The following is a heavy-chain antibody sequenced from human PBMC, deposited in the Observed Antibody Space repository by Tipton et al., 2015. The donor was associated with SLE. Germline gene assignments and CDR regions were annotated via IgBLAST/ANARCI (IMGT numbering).Heavy chain of an antibody. CDR2: ISSSSSYI. D-gene: IGHD5-12*01. Sequence: SLRLSCAASGFTFSDYYMSWIRQAPGKGLEWVSYISSSSSYIYYADSVKGRFTISRDNAKNSLYLQMNSLRAEDTAVYYCARDRRSGYDWRYYYYGTDVWGQGTTVTVSS. V-gene: IGHV3-11*04. CDR3: ARDRRSGYDWRYYYYGTDV. J-gene: IGHJ6*02. CDR1: GFTFSDYY.